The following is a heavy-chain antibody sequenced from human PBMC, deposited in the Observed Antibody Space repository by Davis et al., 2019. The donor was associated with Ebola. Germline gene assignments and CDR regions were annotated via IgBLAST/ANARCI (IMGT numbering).Heavy chain of an antibody. CDR3: ASLSSGWYGGYYFDY. J-gene: IGHJ4*02. V-gene: IGHV3-53*01. CDR1: GFTVSSNY. D-gene: IGHD6-19*01. Sequence: GESLKISCAASGFTVSSNYMSWVRQAPGKGLEWVSVIYSGGSTYYADSVKGRFTISRDNAKNSLYLQMNSLRAEDTAVYYCASLSSGWYGGYYFDYWGQGTLVTVSS. CDR2: IYSGGST.